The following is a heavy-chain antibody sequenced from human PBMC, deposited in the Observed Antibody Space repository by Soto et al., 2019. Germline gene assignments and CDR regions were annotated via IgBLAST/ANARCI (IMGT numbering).Heavy chain of an antibody. CDR1: GFTFSSYA. Sequence: GGSLRLSCAASGFTFSSYAMSWVRQAPGKGLEWVSAISGSGGSTYYADSVKGRFTISRDNSKNTLYLQMNSLRAEDTAVYYCAKDPFSSSSGYYYYYMDFWGKGTTVTVSS. J-gene: IGHJ6*03. D-gene: IGHD6-6*01. CDR2: ISGSGGST. V-gene: IGHV3-23*01. CDR3: AKDPFSSSSGYYYYYMDF.